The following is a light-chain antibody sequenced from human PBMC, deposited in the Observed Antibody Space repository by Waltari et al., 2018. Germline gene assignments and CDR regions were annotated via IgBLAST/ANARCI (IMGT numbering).Light chain of an antibody. J-gene: IGKJ5*01. CDR1: HFVASAY. Sequence: EIVLTQSPATLSLSPGEGATLSCGASHFVASAYLAWYQHKPGLAPRLLIYGASTRATGIPNRFSGSGSGTDFTLTISRLEPEDFSVYYCQQYSSHGEITFGRGTRLEIK. V-gene: IGKV3D-20*01. CDR3: QQYSSHGEIT. CDR2: GAS.